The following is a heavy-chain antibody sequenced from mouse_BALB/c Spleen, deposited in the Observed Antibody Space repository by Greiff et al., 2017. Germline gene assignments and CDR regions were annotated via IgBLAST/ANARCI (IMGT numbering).Heavy chain of an antibody. CDR1: GFNIKDTY. Sequence: EVQVVESGAELVKPGASVKLSCTASGFNIKDTYMHWVKQRPEQGLEWIGRIDPANGNTKYDPKFQGKATITADTSSNTAYLQLSSLTSEDTAVYYCARYDYDGGAMDYWGQGTSVTVSS. CDR2: IDPANGNT. CDR3: ARYDYDGGAMDY. D-gene: IGHD2-4*01. V-gene: IGHV14-3*02. J-gene: IGHJ4*01.